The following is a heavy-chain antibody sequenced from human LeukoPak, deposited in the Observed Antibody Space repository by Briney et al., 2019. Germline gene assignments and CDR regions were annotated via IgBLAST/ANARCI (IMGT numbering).Heavy chain of an antibody. Sequence: SQTLSLTCAISGDSVSSNSASWNWIRQSPSRGLEWLGRTYYGSKWYNDYAVSVKSRITINPDTSKNQFSLQLNSVTPEDTAVYYCARGGSSWEYYYYGMDVWGQGTTVTVSS. V-gene: IGHV6-1*01. J-gene: IGHJ6*02. CDR2: TYYGSKWYN. D-gene: IGHD6-13*01. CDR1: GDSVSSNSAS. CDR3: ARGGSSWEYYYYGMDV.